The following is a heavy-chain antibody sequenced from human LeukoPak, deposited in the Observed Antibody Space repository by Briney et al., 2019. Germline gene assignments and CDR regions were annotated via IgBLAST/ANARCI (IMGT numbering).Heavy chain of an antibody. CDR2: INPSSGIT. J-gene: IGHJ4*02. D-gene: IGHD5-24*01. V-gene: IGHV1-46*01. Sequence: ASVKVSCKASGYTFTSYYIHWVRQAPGQGLEWMGIINPSSGITSYAQEFQGRVTMTRDTSTSTVYMELSSLRSEDTAVYYCARGLVELATISPLGYWGQGTLVTVSS. CDR1: GYTFTSYY. CDR3: ARGLVELATISPLGY.